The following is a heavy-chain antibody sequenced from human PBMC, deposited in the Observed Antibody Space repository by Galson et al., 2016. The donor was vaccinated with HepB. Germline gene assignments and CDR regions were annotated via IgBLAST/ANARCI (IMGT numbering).Heavy chain of an antibody. CDR2: VNPSGGST. V-gene: IGHV1-46*01. Sequence: SVKVSCKASGYSFTSYYIHWVRQAPGQGFEWMGVVNPSGGSTAYAQKFQGRVTMTSDMSTSTVYMELSSLTSEDTAVYYCARGRGGRSGGISYYYYGMDVWGQGTTVTVSS. J-gene: IGHJ6*02. CDR3: ARGRGGRSGGISYYYYGMDV. D-gene: IGHD3-3*01. CDR1: GYSFTSYY.